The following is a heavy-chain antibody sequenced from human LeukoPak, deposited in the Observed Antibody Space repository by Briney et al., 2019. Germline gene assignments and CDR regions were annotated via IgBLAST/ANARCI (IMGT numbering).Heavy chain of an antibody. V-gene: IGHV4-59*01. CDR1: GGSISSYY. CDR3: ARCRYSSGWYDY. Sequence: SETPSLTCTVSGGSISSYYWSWIRQPPGKGLEWIGYIYYSGSTNYNPSLKSRVTISVDTSKNQFSLKLSSVTAADTAVYYCARCRYSSGWYDYWGQGTLVTVSS. J-gene: IGHJ4*02. D-gene: IGHD6-19*01. CDR2: IYYSGST.